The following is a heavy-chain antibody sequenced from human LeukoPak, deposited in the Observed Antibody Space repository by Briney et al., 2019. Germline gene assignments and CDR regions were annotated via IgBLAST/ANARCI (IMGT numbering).Heavy chain of an antibody. Sequence: PGGSLRLSCAASGFTFSSYNMNWVRQAPGKGLEWVSYISSSSTIYYADSVKGRFTVSRDNAKNSLSLQMNSQRAEDTAVYYCARDRVRVVRGPSVAFDIWGQGTMVTVSS. CDR2: ISSSSTI. V-gene: IGHV3-48*04. CDR3: ARDRVRVVRGPSVAFDI. CDR1: GFTFSSYN. D-gene: IGHD3-10*01. J-gene: IGHJ3*02.